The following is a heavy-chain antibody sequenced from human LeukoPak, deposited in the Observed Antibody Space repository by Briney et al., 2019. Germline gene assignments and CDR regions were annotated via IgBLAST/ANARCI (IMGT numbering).Heavy chain of an antibody. CDR1: GYTFTSYY. CDR2: INPSGGST. J-gene: IGHJ5*02. Sequence: ASVKVSCKASGYTFTSYYMHWVRQAPGQGLEWMGIINPSGGSTSYAQKFQGRVTMTRDMSTSTVYMELSSLRSEDTAVYYCAREGGSQWWGNNWFDPWGQGTLVTVSS. V-gene: IGHV1-46*01. CDR3: AREGGSQWWGNNWFDP. D-gene: IGHD1-26*01.